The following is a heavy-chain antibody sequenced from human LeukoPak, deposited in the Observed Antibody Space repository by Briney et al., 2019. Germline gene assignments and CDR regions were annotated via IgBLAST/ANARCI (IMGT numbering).Heavy chain of an antibody. D-gene: IGHD6-13*01. CDR3: ARDQSIAAAGSWFDP. J-gene: IGHJ5*02. V-gene: IGHV1-46*01. Sequence: ASVKVSCKASGYTFTSYYMHWVRQAPGQRLEWMGIINPSGGSTSYAQKFQGRVTMTRDTSTSTVYMELSSLRSEDTAVYYCARDQSIAAAGSWFDPWGQGTLVTVSS. CDR2: INPSGGST. CDR1: GYTFTSYY.